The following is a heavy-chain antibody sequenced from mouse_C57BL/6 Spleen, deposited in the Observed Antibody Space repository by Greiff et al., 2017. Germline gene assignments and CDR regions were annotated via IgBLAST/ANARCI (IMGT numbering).Heavy chain of an antibody. V-gene: IGHV14-4*01. Sequence: VQLQQSGAELARPGASVKLSCTASGSNITDDYMHWVKQRPEQGLEWIGWIDPENGDTDYASKFQGKATITAKASTNADYLQLSSLTSEDTAVYCCTAGYFYAMDYWGQGTSVTVSA. D-gene: IGHD2-3*01. CDR1: GSNITDDY. J-gene: IGHJ4*01. CDR2: IDPENGDT. CDR3: TAGYFYAMDY.